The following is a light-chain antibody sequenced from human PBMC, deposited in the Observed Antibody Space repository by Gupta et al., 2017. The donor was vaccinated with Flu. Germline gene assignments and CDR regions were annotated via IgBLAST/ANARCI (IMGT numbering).Light chain of an antibody. Sequence: DIVMTQSPDSLAVSLGERATINCKSSQSVLYSSNNKNYLAWYQQKPRQPPKLLMYWASTRESGVPDRFSGSGSGTDFTFTISSLHAEDVTVYYCQQYYSTPYTFGQGTKLEIK. CDR3: QQYYSTPYT. CDR2: WAS. CDR1: QSVLYSSNNKNY. V-gene: IGKV4-1*01. J-gene: IGKJ2*01.